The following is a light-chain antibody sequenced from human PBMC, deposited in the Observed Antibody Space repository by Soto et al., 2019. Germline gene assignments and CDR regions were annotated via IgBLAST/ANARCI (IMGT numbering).Light chain of an antibody. V-gene: IGKV3D-15*01. CDR1: QSVSSN. J-gene: IGKJ4*01. CDR3: QQYNNWPPLT. Sequence: EIVMTQSPATLSVSAGERVTLSCRASQSVSSNLAWYQQKPGQAPRLLIYGASTRATGIPARFSGSGSGTDFALTISSLPSEDFAVYYCQQYNNWPPLTLGGGTQVEIK. CDR2: GAS.